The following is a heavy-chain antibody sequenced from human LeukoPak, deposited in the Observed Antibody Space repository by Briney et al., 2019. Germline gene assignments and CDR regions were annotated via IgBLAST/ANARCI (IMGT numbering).Heavy chain of an antibody. V-gene: IGHV3-48*04. Sequence: PGGSLRLSCVASGFSFSNYDMNWVRQAPGKGLEWISYITSGSRAIYYADSVKGRFSISRDNAKNSLYLQMNSLRAEDTAVYFCARVGDLRLDYYYAMDVWGQGATVTLSS. CDR1: GFSFSNYD. CDR3: ARVGDLRLDYYYAMDV. J-gene: IGHJ6*02. D-gene: IGHD3-16*01. CDR2: ITSGSRAI.